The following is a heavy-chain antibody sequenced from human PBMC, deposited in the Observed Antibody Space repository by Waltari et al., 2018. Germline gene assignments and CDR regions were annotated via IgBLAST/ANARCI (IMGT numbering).Heavy chain of an antibody. CDR2: IHYSGST. CDR3: ARWVSSLNDY. D-gene: IGHD2-8*01. J-gene: IGHJ4*02. CDR1: GGSISSSSYY. Sequence: QLQLQESGPGLVKPSETLSLTCTVSGGSISSSSYYWGWIRQPPGKGLEWIGSIHYSGSTYYNPSLKSRVTISVDTSKNQFSLKLSSVTAADTAVYYCARWVSSLNDYWGQGTLVTVSS. V-gene: IGHV4-39*07.